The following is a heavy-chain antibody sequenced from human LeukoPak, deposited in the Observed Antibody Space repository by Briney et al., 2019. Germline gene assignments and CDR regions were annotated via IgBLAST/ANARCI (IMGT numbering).Heavy chain of an antibody. CDR3: ASAKLVGEINY. Sequence: PSETLCLTCTVSGGSISSYYWSWIRQPPGKVLEWIGYIYYSGSTNYNPSLKSRVTISVDTSKNQFSLKLSSVTAADTAVYYCASAKLVGEINYWGQGTLVTVSS. V-gene: IGHV4-59*01. D-gene: IGHD3-10*01. CDR1: GGSISSYY. J-gene: IGHJ4*02. CDR2: IYYSGST.